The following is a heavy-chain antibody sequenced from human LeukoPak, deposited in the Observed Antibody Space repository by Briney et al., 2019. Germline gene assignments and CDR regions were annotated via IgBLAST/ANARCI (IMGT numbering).Heavy chain of an antibody. CDR3: AREGDSSGYYYSPPLLDY. Sequence: SETLSLTCTVSGGSISSYYWSWIRQPAGKGLEWIGRIYTNGSTNYNPSLKSRVTMSVDTSKNQFSLKLSSVTAADTAVYYCAREGDSSGYYYSPPLLDYWGQGTLVTVSS. V-gene: IGHV4-4*07. D-gene: IGHD3-22*01. CDR2: IYTNGST. CDR1: GGSISSYY. J-gene: IGHJ4*02.